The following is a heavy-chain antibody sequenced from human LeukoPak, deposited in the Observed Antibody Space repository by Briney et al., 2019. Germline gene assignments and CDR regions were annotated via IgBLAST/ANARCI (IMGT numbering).Heavy chain of an antibody. J-gene: IGHJ1*01. CDR1: GGSISSSSYY. CDR2: IYYSGST. D-gene: IGHD6-6*01. Sequence: SETLSLTCTVSGGSISSSSYYWGWIRQPPGKGLEWIGSIYYSGSTYYNPSLKSRVTISVDTSKNQFSLKLSSVTAADTAVYYCARQGDGIAARNAEYFQHWGQGTLVTVSS. V-gene: IGHV4-39*01. CDR3: ARQGDGIAARNAEYFQH.